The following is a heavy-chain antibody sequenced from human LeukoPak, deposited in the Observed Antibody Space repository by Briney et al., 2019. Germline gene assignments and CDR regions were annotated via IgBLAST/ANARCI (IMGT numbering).Heavy chain of an antibody. Sequence: PGGSLRLSCAASGFTFSDYYMSWIRQAPGKGLEWVSYISSSGSTIYYADSVKGRFTISRDNAKNSLYLQMNSLRAEDTAVYYCARDSRVLMVYALFDIWGQGTMVTVSS. CDR3: ARDSRVLMVYALFDI. CDR2: ISSSGSTI. CDR1: GFTFSDYY. J-gene: IGHJ3*02. V-gene: IGHV3-11*04. D-gene: IGHD2-8*01.